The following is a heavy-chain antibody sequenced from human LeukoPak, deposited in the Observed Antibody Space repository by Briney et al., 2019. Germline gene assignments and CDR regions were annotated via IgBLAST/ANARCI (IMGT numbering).Heavy chain of an antibody. Sequence: RASVKVSCKASGYTFTSYGISWVRQAPGQGLEWMGWISAYNGNTNYAQKLQGRVTMTTDTSTSTAYMELRSLRSDDTAVYYCARASGVSYYIVLSKHTPLDYWGQGTLVTVSS. CDR1: GYTFTSYG. D-gene: IGHD1-26*01. CDR3: ARASGVSYYIVLSKHTPLDY. V-gene: IGHV1-18*01. CDR2: ISAYNGNT. J-gene: IGHJ4*02.